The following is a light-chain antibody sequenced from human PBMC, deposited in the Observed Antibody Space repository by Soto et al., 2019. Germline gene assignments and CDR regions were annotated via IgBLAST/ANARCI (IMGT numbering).Light chain of an antibody. CDR2: DVS. CDR1: TYDIGGYNY. V-gene: IGLV2-14*01. Sequence: QSALTQPASVSGSPGQSITISCTGTTYDIGGYNYVSWYQQHPGKAPKLIIYDVSNRPSGVSNRFSGSKSGNTASLTISGLQDEDEADYYCSSYTSTTTLEVFGGGTKLTVL. J-gene: IGLJ2*01. CDR3: SSYTSTTTLEV.